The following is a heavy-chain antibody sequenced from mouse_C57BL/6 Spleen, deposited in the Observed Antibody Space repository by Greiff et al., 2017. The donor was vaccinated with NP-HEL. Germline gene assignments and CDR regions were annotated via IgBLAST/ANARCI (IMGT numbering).Heavy chain of an antibody. Sequence: QVQLQQSGPELVKPGASVKISCKASGYAFSSSWMNWVKQRPGKGPEWIGRIYPGDGDTNYNGKFKGKATLTADKSSSTAYMQLSSLTSEDSAVYFCARSIGSSYPWFAYWGQGTLVTVSA. V-gene: IGHV1-82*01. J-gene: IGHJ3*01. CDR3: ARSIGSSYPWFAY. CDR2: IYPGDGDT. CDR1: GYAFSSSW. D-gene: IGHD1-1*01.